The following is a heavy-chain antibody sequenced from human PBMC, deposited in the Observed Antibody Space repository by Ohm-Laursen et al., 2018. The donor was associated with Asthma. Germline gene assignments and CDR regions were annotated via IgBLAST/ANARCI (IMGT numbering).Heavy chain of an antibody. CDR2: ISTASTFI. D-gene: IGHD3-9*01. CDR1: ENTLRRYS. CDR3: ARDRDDIPEY. J-gene: IGHJ4*02. V-gene: IGHV3-21*01. Sequence: SLRLSCSASENTLRRYSIHGVRQVPGKGLEWFASISTASTFIYYADSVKGRFTISRDNAKNSLYLQMNSLRAEDTAVYYCARDRDDIPEYWGQGALVTVSS.